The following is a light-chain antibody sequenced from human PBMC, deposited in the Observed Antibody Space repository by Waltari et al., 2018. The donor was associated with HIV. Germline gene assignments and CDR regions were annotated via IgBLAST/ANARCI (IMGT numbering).Light chain of an antibody. CDR1: NSDIGLFES. CDR3: CSYTAIHTLI. CDR2: GVY. V-gene: IGLV2-14*01. J-gene: IGLJ2*01. Sequence: QSALTQPASVSGSPGQSITISCAGTNSDIGLFESVSWYQQHPGRAPQLMIFGVYSRPSGVSSRFSGSKSGNTASLTISGLQAEDEANYYCCSYTAIHTLIFGGGTKLTVL.